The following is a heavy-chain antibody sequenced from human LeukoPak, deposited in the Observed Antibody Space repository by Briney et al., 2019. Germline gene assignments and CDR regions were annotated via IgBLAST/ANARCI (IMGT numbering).Heavy chain of an antibody. CDR3: ARDWDNSSGWPGY. CDR1: GFTFSSYA. D-gene: IGHD6-19*01. V-gene: IGHV3-30*04. J-gene: IGHJ4*02. Sequence: PGGSLRLSCAASGFTFSSYAMHWVRQAPGKGLEWVAVISYDGSNKYYADSVKGRFTISRDNSKNTLYLQMNSLRAEDTAVYYCARDWDNSSGWPGYWGQGTLVTVSS. CDR2: ISYDGSNK.